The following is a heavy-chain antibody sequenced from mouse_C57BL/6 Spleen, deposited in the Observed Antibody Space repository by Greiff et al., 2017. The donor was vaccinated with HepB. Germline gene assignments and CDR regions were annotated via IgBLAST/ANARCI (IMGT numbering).Heavy chain of an antibody. V-gene: IGHV1-18*01. Sequence: EVQLQQSGPELVKPGASVKIPCKASGYTFTDYNMDWVKQSHGKSLEWIGDINPNNGGTIYNQKFKGKATLTVDKSSRTSYMELRSLTSEDTAVYYCARWNLLLGYFDYWGQGTTLTVSS. J-gene: IGHJ2*01. CDR2: INPNNGGT. CDR3: ARWNLLLGYFDY. D-gene: IGHD2-10*01. CDR1: GYTFTDYN.